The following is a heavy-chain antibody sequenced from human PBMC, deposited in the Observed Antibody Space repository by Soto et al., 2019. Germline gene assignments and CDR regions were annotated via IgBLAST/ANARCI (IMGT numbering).Heavy chain of an antibody. Sequence: EVQLVQSGAEVKKPGESLKISCKGSGYSFTSYWIGWVRQMPGKGLEWMGIIYPGDSDTRYSPSFQGRVTISADKSISTAYLQWSSLKASDTAMYYCARCMAAAGTNYYYGMDVWGQGTTVTVSS. J-gene: IGHJ6*02. D-gene: IGHD6-13*01. CDR1: GYSFTSYW. CDR2: IYPGDSDT. V-gene: IGHV5-51*03. CDR3: ARCMAAAGTNYYYGMDV.